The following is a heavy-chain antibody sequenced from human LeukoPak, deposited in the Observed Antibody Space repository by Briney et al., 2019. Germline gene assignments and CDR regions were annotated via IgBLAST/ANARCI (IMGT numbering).Heavy chain of an antibody. D-gene: IGHD2-8*01. J-gene: IGHJ3*02. V-gene: IGHV3-23*01. CDR2: ISGSGSSK. Sequence: GGSLRLSCAASGFTFSSYAMSWVRQAPGKGLEWVSVISGSGSSKYYADSVKGRLTISRDNARNSLYLQMDSLRAEDTAIFYCARVNPLMAPGAFDIWGQGTMVAVSS. CDR1: GFTFSSYA. CDR3: ARVNPLMAPGAFDI.